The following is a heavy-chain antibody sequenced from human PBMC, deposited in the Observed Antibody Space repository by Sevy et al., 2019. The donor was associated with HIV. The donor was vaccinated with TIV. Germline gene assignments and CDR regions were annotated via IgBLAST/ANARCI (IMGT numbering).Heavy chain of an antibody. Sequence: ASVKVSCKASGGTFSSYAISWVRQAPGQGLEWMGGIIPIFGTANYAQKFQGRVTITADESTSTAYMELSSLRSEDTAVCYCARGVEMATIMYYYYGMDVWGQGTTVTVSS. J-gene: IGHJ6*02. CDR3: ARGVEMATIMYYYYGMDV. CDR1: GGTFSSYA. CDR2: IIPIFGTA. V-gene: IGHV1-69*13. D-gene: IGHD5-12*01.